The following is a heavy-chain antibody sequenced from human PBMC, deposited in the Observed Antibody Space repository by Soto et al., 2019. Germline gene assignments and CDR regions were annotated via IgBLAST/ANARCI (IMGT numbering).Heavy chain of an antibody. V-gene: IGHV1-69*13. Sequence: ASVKVSRKDSGGLFSSYAISWVRQAPGQGLEWMGGIIPVFGTPFYAQKFQGRVTITADESTNTAYMELSSLRSEDTAMYYCARGDSPYVWFNEFWGQGSLVTVSS. D-gene: IGHD3-16*01. CDR3: ARGDSPYVWFNEF. J-gene: IGHJ1*01. CDR2: IIPVFGTP. CDR1: GGLFSSYA.